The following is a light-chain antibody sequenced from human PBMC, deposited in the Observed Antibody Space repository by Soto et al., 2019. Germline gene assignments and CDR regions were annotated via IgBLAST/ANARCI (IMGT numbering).Light chain of an antibody. Sequence: DRVMTQSPDTLSVSPGERVSLSCRASQSVSSSYLAWYQQKPGQAPRLLIYGASSRATGIPDRFSGSGSGTEFTLTISSLQSEDFAIYYCQQYNIWPSITFGQGTRLEIK. CDR2: GAS. V-gene: IGKV3D-15*01. CDR1: QSVSSSY. CDR3: QQYNIWPSIT. J-gene: IGKJ5*01.